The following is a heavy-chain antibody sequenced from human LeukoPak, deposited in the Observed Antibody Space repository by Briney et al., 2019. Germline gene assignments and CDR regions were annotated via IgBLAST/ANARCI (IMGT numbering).Heavy chain of an antibody. CDR2: INHSGST. J-gene: IGHJ5*02. CDR3: AGYSSGWLNWFDP. D-gene: IGHD6-19*01. Sequence: PSETLSLTCAVYGGSFSGYYWSWIRQPPGKGLEWIGEINHSGSTNYNPSLKSRVTISVDTSKNQFSLKLSSVTAADTAVYYCAGYSSGWLNWFDPWGQGTLVTVSS. CDR1: GGSFSGYY. V-gene: IGHV4-34*01.